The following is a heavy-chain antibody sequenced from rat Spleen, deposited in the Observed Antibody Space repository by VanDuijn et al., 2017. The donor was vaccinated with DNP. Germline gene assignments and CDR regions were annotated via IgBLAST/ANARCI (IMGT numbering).Heavy chain of an antibody. J-gene: IGHJ2*01. CDR1: GYSITSSYR. Sequence: EVQLQESGPGLVKPSQSLSLPCSVTGYSITSSYRWNWIRKFPGNKLEWMGYINSAGSTNYNPSLKSRISITRDTSKNQFFLQVNSVTTEDTATYYCATEALDYWGQGVMVTVSS. V-gene: IGHV3-3*01. CDR2: INSAGST. CDR3: ATEALDY.